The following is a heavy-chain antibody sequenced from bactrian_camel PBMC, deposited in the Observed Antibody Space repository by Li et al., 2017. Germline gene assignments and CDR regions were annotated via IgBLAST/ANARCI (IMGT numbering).Heavy chain of an antibody. J-gene: IGHJ4*01. CDR1: GFTFSNFA. D-gene: IGHD3*01. V-gene: IGHV3S6*01. Sequence: HVQLVESGGGSVQAGETLRLSCTASGFTFSNFAMSWVRQAPGKGLEWVSSIDRDGSRTWYADSVKGRFTISRDNTKNTVYLQMNSLKPEDTATYYCVAGGCRYAPLVHRSYNVWGQGTQVTVS. CDR3: VAGGCRYAPLVHRSYNV. CDR2: IDRDGSRT.